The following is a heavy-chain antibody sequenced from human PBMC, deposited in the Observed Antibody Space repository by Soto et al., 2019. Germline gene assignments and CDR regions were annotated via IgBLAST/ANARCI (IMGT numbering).Heavy chain of an antibody. CDR3: THALYGVSSFLYY. CDR2: ISGSGGSK. J-gene: IGHJ4*02. V-gene: IGHV3-23*01. D-gene: IGHD4-17*01. Sequence: EVQLLESGGGLVQPGGSLRLSCAASGFTFSSYAMSWVRQAPGKGLEWVSAISGSGGSKYYAASVKGRFTISRDNSKNTLYLQLNSLRAEDTAVYCCTHALYGVSSFLYYWGQGTLVTVSS. CDR1: GFTFSSYA.